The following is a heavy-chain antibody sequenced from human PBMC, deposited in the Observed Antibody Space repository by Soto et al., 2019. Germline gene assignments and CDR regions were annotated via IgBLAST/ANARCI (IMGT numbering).Heavy chain of an antibody. D-gene: IGHD3-10*01. CDR3: ARFLLRGLNWFDP. V-gene: IGHV4-31*03. Sequence: SETLSLTCTVSGGSISSGGYYWSWIRQHPGKGLEWIGYIYYSGSTYYNPSLKSRVTISVDTSKNQFSLKLSSVTAADTAVYYCARFLLRGLNWFDPWGQGTLVTVSS. J-gene: IGHJ5*02. CDR2: IYYSGST. CDR1: GGSISSGGYY.